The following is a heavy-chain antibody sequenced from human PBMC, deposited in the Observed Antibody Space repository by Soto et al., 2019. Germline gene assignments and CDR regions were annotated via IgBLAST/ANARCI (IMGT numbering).Heavy chain of an antibody. CDR2: INPDSGNT. Sequence: ASVKVSCKASGYTFTRYTMNWVRQAPGQRLEWMGWINPDSGNTKSSQKFQDRVIITRDTSARTAYMDLSSLRSEDTAVYYCARGIATGQLDPWGQGTLVTVSS. J-gene: IGHJ5*02. D-gene: IGHD2-15*01. CDR3: ARGIATGQLDP. CDR1: GYTFTRYT. V-gene: IGHV1-3*01.